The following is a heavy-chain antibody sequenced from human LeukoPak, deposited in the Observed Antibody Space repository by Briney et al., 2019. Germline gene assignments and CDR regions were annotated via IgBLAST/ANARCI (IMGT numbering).Heavy chain of an antibody. V-gene: IGHV1-2*02. CDR2: INPNSGGT. J-gene: IGHJ5*02. D-gene: IGHD3-3*01. CDR3: ARTDGPYYDFWSGYRGGRFDP. Sequence: ASVKVSCKASGYTFTGYYMHWVRQAPGQGLEWMGWINPNSGGTNYAQKFQGRVTMTRDTSISTAYMELSRLRSDDTAVYYCARTDGPYYDFWSGYRGGRFDPWGQGTLVTVSS. CDR1: GYTFTGYY.